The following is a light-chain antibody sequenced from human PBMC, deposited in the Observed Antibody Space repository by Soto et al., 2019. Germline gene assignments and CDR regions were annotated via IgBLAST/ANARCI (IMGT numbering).Light chain of an antibody. V-gene: IGKV1-17*01. CDR2: AAS. J-gene: IGKJ1*01. Sequence: IQMTQSPSSLSASVGDRVSITCRASQVITNDLGWYQQKPGKAPKRLIYAASTLQSGVPSRFSGRVSRIEVTVTISSLQPEDVATYYCLQLNTYPLTFGQGTKVEIK. CDR3: LQLNTYPLT. CDR1: QVITND.